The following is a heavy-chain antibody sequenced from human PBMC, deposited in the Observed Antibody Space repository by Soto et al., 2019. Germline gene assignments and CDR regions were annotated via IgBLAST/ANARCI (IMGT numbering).Heavy chain of an antibody. CDR1: GESFSGYS. V-gene: IGHV4-34*01. CDR2: INHSGRT. J-gene: IGHJ4*02. CDR3: ARDKITGLFDY. Sequence: QVQLQQWGAGLLKPSETLSLTCAVYGESFSGYSWTWIRQPPGTGLEWIGEINHSGRTNYNPSLKGRVTISVDTSKNQLSLKLTSVTAADTAVYYCARDKITGLFDYWGQGTLVTVSS. D-gene: IGHD2-8*02.